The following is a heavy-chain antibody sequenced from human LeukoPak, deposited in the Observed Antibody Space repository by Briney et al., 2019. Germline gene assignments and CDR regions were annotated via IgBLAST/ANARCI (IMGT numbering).Heavy chain of an antibody. CDR1: GYTFTSYG. Sequence: ASVKASCKTSGYTFTSYGISWVRQVPGQGLEWMGWLSPDKDKTIYARKLQGRVTMTTDTSTSTAYMELRSLISDDTAVYYCARAWTAVDHWGQGTLVTVSS. V-gene: IGHV1-18*01. CDR3: ARAWTAVDH. D-gene: IGHD1-1*01. J-gene: IGHJ4*02. CDR2: LSPDKDKT.